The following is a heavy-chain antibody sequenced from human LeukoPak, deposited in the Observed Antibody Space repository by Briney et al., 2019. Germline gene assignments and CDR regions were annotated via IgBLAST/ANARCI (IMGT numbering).Heavy chain of an antibody. V-gene: IGHV4-39*07. J-gene: IGHJ4*02. CDR1: GGSISSSSYY. CDR3: ARGLTH. D-gene: IGHD3/OR15-3a*01. CDR2: INHSGNS. Sequence: SETLSLTCTVSGGSISSSSYYWRWIRQPPGKGLEWIGEINHSGNSNYNPSLKSRVTISVDTSKNQFSLKLNSVTGADTGVYYCARGLTHWGQGTLVTVSS.